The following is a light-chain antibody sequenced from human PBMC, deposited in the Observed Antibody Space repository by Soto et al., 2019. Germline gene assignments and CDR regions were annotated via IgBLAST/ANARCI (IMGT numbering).Light chain of an antibody. J-gene: IGKJ4*01. CDR3: QQYNNWPLT. CDR1: QSVSSN. Sequence: EIVMTQSPATLSVSPGERATLSCRASQSVSSNLAWYQQKPGQAPRLLIYGASTRATGIPARFSGSGSGTELTLSIGSLKSEDSAVYYCQQYNNWPLTFGGGTKVEIK. V-gene: IGKV3-15*01. CDR2: GAS.